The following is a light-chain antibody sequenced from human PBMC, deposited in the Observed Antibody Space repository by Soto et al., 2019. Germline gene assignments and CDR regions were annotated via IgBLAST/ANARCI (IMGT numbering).Light chain of an antibody. J-gene: IGLJ1*01. CDR3: AAWDDSLSGNYV. V-gene: IGLV1-47*01. CDR2: RNN. Sequence: QSALTQPPSASGTPGQRVTISCSGSSSNIGSNYVYWYQQLPGTAPKLLIYRNNQRPSGVPDRFSGSKSGTSASLAISGLRSEDEADHYCAAWDDSLSGNYVFGTGTKVTVL. CDR1: SSNIGSNY.